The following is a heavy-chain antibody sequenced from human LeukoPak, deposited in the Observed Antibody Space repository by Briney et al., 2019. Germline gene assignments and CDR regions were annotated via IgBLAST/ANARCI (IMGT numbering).Heavy chain of an antibody. Sequence: GGSLRLSCAASGFTFSDYYMSWLREARGKGGEWVSYISSSGSTIYYADSVKGRFTISRDNAKNSLYLQMNSLRAEDTAVYYCARDYMVRIKKGCMDVWGKGTTVTVSS. D-gene: IGHD4/OR15-4a*01. V-gene: IGHV3-11*01. CDR2: ISSSGSTI. J-gene: IGHJ6*03. CDR1: GFTFSDYY. CDR3: ARDYMVRIKKGCMDV.